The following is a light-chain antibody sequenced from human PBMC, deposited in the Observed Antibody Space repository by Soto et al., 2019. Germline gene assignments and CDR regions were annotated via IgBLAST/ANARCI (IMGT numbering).Light chain of an antibody. J-gene: IGKJ2*01. CDR1: RSDRNTY. Sequence: EIVLTQSPGTLSLSPGERATLSCRTSRSDRNTYLAWYQQKPGQAPRLLIYGASSRATGIPDRFSGSGSGTDFTPTISRLEPEDFAVYYCQQYGASPPVYAFGQGTNLEIK. V-gene: IGKV3-20*01. CDR2: GAS. CDR3: QQYGASPPVYA.